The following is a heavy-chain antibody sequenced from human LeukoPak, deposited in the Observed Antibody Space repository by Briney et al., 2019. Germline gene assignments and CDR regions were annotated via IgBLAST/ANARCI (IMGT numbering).Heavy chain of an antibody. CDR1: GYTFTSYD. CDR2: IIPIFGTA. CDR3: ARPHEHHTAMAPYAFDI. Sequence: SVKVSCKASGYTFTSYDINWVRQAPGQGLEWMGGIIPIFGTANYAQKFQGRVTITTDESTSTAYMELSSLRSEDTAVYYCARPHEHHTAMAPYAFDIWGQGTMVTVSS. D-gene: IGHD5-18*01. J-gene: IGHJ3*02. V-gene: IGHV1-69*05.